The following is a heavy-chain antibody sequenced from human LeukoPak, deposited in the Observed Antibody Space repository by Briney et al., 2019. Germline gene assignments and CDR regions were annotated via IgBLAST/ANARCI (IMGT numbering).Heavy chain of an antibody. CDR3: ARGRDSSGYYLNWFDP. D-gene: IGHD3-22*01. CDR1: GYTFTIYY. Sequence: ASVTVSCTASGYTFTIYYMHWVRQAPGQGLEWMGIINPSGGSTSYAQKFQGRVTMTRDTSTSTVYMELSSLRSEDTAVYYCARGRDSSGYYLNWFDPWGQGTLVTVSS. V-gene: IGHV1-46*01. CDR2: INPSGGST. J-gene: IGHJ5*02.